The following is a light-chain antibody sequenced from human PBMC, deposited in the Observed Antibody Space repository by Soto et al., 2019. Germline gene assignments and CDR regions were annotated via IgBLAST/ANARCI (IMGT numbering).Light chain of an antibody. CDR1: QSLSSNS. Sequence: EIVLTQFPDTLSLSPGERATLSCRASQSLSSNSLAWYQQKRGQAPRLLIHGASSRATGIPDRFSGSGSGTDFTLTISSLQPDDFATYYCQQYHIYSGTFGQGTKVDIK. CDR3: QQYHIYSGT. CDR2: GAS. V-gene: IGKV3-20*01. J-gene: IGKJ1*01.